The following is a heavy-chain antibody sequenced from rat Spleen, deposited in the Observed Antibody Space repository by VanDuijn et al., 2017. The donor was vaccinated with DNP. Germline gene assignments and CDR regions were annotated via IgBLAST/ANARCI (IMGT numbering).Heavy chain of an antibody. CDR3: TRRGHTTGLNWFVY. D-gene: IGHD1-9*01. CDR2: ISYDGTVT. J-gene: IGHJ3*01. Sequence: VQLKESGPGLVQPSQTLSLTCTVSGFSLINYGIVWVRQAPKKGLEWVATISYDGTVTYYRDSVKGRFTISRDNAKSTLYLQMDSLRSDDTATYYCTRRGHTTGLNWFVYWGQGTLVTVSS. CDR1: GFSLINYG. V-gene: IGHV5-7*01.